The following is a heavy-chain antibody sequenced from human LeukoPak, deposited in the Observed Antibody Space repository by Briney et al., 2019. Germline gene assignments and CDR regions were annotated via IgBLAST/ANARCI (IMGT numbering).Heavy chain of an antibody. CDR3: ARQQSREIFGVGFDY. D-gene: IGHD3-3*01. Sequence: SETLSLTCTVSGGSISSSSYYWGWICQPPGKGLEWIGSIYYSGSTYYNPSLKSRVTISVDTSKNQFSLKLSSVTAADTAVYYCARQQSREIFGVGFDYWGQGTLVTVSS. V-gene: IGHV4-39*01. CDR2: IYYSGST. CDR1: GGSISSSSYY. J-gene: IGHJ4*02.